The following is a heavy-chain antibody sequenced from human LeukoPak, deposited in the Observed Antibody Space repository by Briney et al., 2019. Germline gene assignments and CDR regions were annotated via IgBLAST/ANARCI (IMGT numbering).Heavy chain of an antibody. J-gene: IGHJ4*02. CDR3: VTYYFDSSGPKKNY. CDR1: GGSFSGYY. V-gene: IGHV4-34*01. Sequence: SETLSLTCAVYGGSFSGYYWSWIRQPPGKGLEWIGEINHSGSTNYSPSLKSRVTISVDTSKKQFSLKLSSVTAADTAVYYCVTYYFDSSGPKKNYWGQGTLVTVSS. D-gene: IGHD3-22*01. CDR2: INHSGST.